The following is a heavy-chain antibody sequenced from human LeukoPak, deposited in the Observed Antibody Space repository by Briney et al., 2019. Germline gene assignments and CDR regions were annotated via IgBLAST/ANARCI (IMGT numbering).Heavy chain of an antibody. CDR2: INPSGGTT. D-gene: IGHD2-21*02. CDR1: GYTFTRYY. CDR3: ARELISGDWTWDI. J-gene: IGHJ3*02. V-gene: IGHV1-46*01. Sequence: ASVKVSCKASGYTFTRYYIHWVRQAPGQGLEWMGIINPSGGTTNYAQKFQGRITMTRDTSTSTVYMELSSLRSEDTAVYYCARELISGDWTWDIWGQGTMVTVSS.